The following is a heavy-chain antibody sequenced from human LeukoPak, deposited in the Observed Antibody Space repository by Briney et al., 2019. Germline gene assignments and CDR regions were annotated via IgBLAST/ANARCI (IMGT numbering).Heavy chain of an antibody. D-gene: IGHD3/OR15-3a*01. V-gene: IGHV3-48*03. CDR2: ISSSGSTI. CDR1: GFTFSSYE. CDR3: ARWTGYTDYYYYYMDV. J-gene: IGHJ6*03. Sequence: PGGSLRLSCAASGFTFSSYEMNWVRQAPGKGLEWVSYISSSGSTIYYADSVKGRFTISRDNAKNSLYLQMNSLRAEDTALYYCARWTGYTDYYYYYMDVWGKGTTVTVSS.